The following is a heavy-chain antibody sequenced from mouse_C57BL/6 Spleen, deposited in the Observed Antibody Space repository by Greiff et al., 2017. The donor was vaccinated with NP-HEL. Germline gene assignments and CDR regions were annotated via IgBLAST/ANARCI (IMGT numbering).Heavy chain of an antibody. CDR2: IYPGSGNT. CDR3: ARYDPLQGYFDY. Sequence: QVQLQQSGAELVRPGASVKLSCKASGYTFTDYYINWVKQRPGQGLEWIARIYPGSGNTYYNEKFKGKATLTAEKSSSTAYMQLSSLTSEDSAVYFCARYDPLQGYFDYWGQGTTLTVSS. J-gene: IGHJ2*01. V-gene: IGHV1-76*01. CDR1: GYTFTDYY. D-gene: IGHD6-1*01.